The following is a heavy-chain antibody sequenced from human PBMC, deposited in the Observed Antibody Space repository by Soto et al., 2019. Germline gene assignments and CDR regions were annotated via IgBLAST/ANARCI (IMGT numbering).Heavy chain of an antibody. CDR3: SRDWEQDP. D-gene: IGHD1-1*01. J-gene: IGHJ5*02. Sequence: EVQLVESGGGVVEPGGSLRLSFAASGVTFRSSSMKWVLQTPGKGLEWVASISTSGSYTYYADSVKFRFTISRDKAEKSLYLLRDSRRDEETAVYYFSRDWEQDPWVQGPLVTVSS. CDR1: GVTFRSSS. CDR2: ISTSGSYT. V-gene: IGHV3-21*01.